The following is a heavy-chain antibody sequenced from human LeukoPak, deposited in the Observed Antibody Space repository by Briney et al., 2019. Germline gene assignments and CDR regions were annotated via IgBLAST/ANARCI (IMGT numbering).Heavy chain of an antibody. CDR1: GFSFKDYN. CDR2: ITYDGSNK. Sequence: GGSLRLSCSASGFSFKDYNIHWVRQAPGKGLEWVAVITYDGSNKFYTDSVKGRFTISRDNSKNTLYLQMNSLRAEDTSVYYCAKVTDILTGYYDYWGQGTLVTVSS. V-gene: IGHV3-30*18. CDR3: AKVTDILTGYYDY. D-gene: IGHD3-9*01. J-gene: IGHJ4*02.